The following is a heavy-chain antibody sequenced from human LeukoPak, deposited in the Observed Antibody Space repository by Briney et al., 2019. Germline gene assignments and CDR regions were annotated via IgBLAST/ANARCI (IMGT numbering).Heavy chain of an antibody. D-gene: IGHD3-3*01. CDR3: ARDFFGGSGYYTYGVFDY. V-gene: IGHV3-23*01. J-gene: IGHJ4*02. CDR1: GFTFSSHA. Sequence: GGSLRLSCEVSGFTFSSHAMSWVREARGEGLEWVSAIGGSGDYTMHADSVKGRFTISRDNSKNSLYLQMNSLGAEDTAIYYCARDFFGGSGYYTYGVFDYWGQGTLVTVSS. CDR2: IGGSGDYT.